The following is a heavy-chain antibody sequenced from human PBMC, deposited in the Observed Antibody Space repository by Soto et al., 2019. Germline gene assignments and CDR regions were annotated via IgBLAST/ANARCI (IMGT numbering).Heavy chain of an antibody. Sequence: PSETLSLTCTVYGGSFSTYYWSWIRQPPGKGLEWIGEINHSGNTNYNPSLMGRVTMSFDTSKNQFSLKLSSVTAADTAVYYCTGPYPYYFDSWGQGTLVTVSS. J-gene: IGHJ4*02. V-gene: IGHV4-34*01. CDR2: INHSGNT. CDR1: GGSFSTYY. CDR3: TGPYPYYFDS.